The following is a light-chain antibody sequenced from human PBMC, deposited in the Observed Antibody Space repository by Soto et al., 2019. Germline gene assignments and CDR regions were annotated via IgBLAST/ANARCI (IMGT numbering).Light chain of an antibody. J-gene: IGKJ4*01. CDR2: DAS. CDR3: HQRFSWPLP. V-gene: IGKV3-11*01. CDR1: QSVNNY. Sequence: EIVVPESPAALSVSPGERATLSCRASQSVNNYLAWYQQKPGQTPRLLIYDASKRATGTPARFTGRGSGTDFTLTISSLEPEDFAVYYCHQRFSWPLPFGGGTKV.